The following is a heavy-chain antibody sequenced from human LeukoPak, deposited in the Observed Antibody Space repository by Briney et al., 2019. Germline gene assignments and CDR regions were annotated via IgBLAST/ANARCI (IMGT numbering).Heavy chain of an antibody. Sequence: GASVKVSCKASGYTFTANYIHWVRQAPGQGLEWMGWINPNVGGTYYAQKFQGRVTMTRDTSISTAYMELSRLRSDDTAVYYCARETAAGTDGAFDIWGQGTMVTVSS. D-gene: IGHD6-13*01. CDR1: GYTFTANY. CDR2: INPNVGGT. J-gene: IGHJ3*02. CDR3: ARETAAGTDGAFDI. V-gene: IGHV1-2*02.